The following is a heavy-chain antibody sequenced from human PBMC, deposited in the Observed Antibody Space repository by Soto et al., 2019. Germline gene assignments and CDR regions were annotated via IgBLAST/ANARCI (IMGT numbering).Heavy chain of an antibody. CDR1: GDSFNDYY. V-gene: IGHV1-2*02. CDR3: ARYSGGATATLDYYDFYMDV. D-gene: IGHD5-12*01. CDR2: INPSGGAT. Sequence: VQLAQSGAEVKKPGASVKVSCKTSGDSFNDYYIHWVRQAPGQGLEWMGWINPSGGATKYAQKFQGRVTVTRDTSIRTVYMELSSLRSDDTAVYYCARYSGGATATLDYYDFYMDVWGKGTTVSVSS. J-gene: IGHJ6*03.